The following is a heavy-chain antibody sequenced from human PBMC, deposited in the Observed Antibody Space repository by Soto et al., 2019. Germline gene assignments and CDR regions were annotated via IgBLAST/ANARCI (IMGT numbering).Heavy chain of an antibody. D-gene: IGHD6-6*01. CDR2: IYSGGST. CDR1: GFTVSSNY. V-gene: IGHV3-66*01. Sequence: EVQLVESGGGLVQPGGSLRLSCAASGFTVSSNYMSWVRQAPGKGLEWVSVIYSGGSTYYADSVKGRFTISRDNSKNTLYLQMNSLRAEDTAVYYCARDEESSSEEYGMDVWGQGTTVTVSS. J-gene: IGHJ6*02. CDR3: ARDEESSSEEYGMDV.